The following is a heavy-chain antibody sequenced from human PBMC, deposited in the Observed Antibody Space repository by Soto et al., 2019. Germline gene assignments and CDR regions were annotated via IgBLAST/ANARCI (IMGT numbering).Heavy chain of an antibody. J-gene: IGHJ5*02. CDR2: INPDGSRT. V-gene: IGHV3-74*01. Sequence: EMQLVESGGDLVQPGGSLRLSCAASKFSFSGYWLHWVRQPPGKGLMWVSRINPDGSRTTYADSVKGRFTISRDNAKNTLFLQMNRLRAEDTAVYYCARVASGSYDWFDPWGQGTLVTVSS. D-gene: IGHD1-26*01. CDR1: KFSFSGYW. CDR3: ARVASGSYDWFDP.